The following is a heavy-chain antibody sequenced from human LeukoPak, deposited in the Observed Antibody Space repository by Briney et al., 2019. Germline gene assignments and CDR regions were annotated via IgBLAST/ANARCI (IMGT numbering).Heavy chain of an antibody. V-gene: IGHV4-59*01. Sequence: KPSETLSLTCTVAGGSISNYYWSWIRQPPGKGLEWIGYIYYSGSTNYNPSLKSRVTISVDTSKNQFSLKLSSVTAADTAVYYCARGETDYYDSSGLFDYWGQGTLVTVSS. CDR1: GGSISNYY. CDR3: ARGETDYYDSSGLFDY. D-gene: IGHD3-22*01. J-gene: IGHJ4*02. CDR2: IYYSGST.